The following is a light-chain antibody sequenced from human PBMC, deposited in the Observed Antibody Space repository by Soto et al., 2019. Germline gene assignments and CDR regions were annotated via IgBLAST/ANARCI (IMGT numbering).Light chain of an antibody. CDR1: QSVSSGD. CDR3: QQYNNPT. J-gene: IGKJ1*01. Sequence: VLTQSPGTLSLSPGERATLFCRAGQSVSSGDLAWYQQKPGQAPRLLIYGASTRATGIPARFSGGGSDTEFTLTISSLQSEDFAVYYCQQYNNPTFGQGTKVDIK. V-gene: IGKV3-15*01. CDR2: GAS.